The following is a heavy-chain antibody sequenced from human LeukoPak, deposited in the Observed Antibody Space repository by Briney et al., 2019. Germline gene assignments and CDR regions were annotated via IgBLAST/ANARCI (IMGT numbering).Heavy chain of an antibody. J-gene: IGHJ4*02. Sequence: GSLRLSCAASGFTFSSYAMSWVRQPPGKGLEWIGEIYHSGSTNYNPSLKSRVTISVDKSKNQFSLKLSSVTAADTAVYYCAREGSEEMATIWGQGTLVTVSS. V-gene: IGHV4-4*02. CDR2: IYHSGST. CDR1: GFTFSSYAM. D-gene: IGHD5-24*01. CDR3: AREGSEEMATI.